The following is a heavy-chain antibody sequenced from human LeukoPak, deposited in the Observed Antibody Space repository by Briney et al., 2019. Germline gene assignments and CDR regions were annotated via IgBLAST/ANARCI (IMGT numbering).Heavy chain of an antibody. J-gene: IGHJ2*01. CDR1: GYTFTGYY. D-gene: IGHD2-21*02. Sequence: ASVKVSCKASGYTFTGYYMHWVRQAPGQGLEWMGWINPNSGGTNYARKFQGRVTMTRDTSISTAYMELSRLRSDDTAVYYCARSGFLGYCGGDCYSGGFDLWGRGTLVTVSS. CDR2: INPNSGGT. CDR3: ARSGFLGYCGGDCYSGGFDL. V-gene: IGHV1-2*02.